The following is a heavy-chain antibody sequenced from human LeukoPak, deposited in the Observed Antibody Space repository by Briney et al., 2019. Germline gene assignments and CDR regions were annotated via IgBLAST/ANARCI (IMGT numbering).Heavy chain of an antibody. CDR3: ARDRYYYDSSGSLDY. J-gene: IGHJ4*02. D-gene: IGHD3-22*01. V-gene: IGHV3-21*01. Sequence: MSGGSLRLSCAASGFTFSSYSMNWVRQAPGKGLEWVPSISSSSSYIYYADSVKGRFTISRDNAKNSLYLQMNSLRAEDTAVYYCARDRYYYDSSGSLDYWGQGTLVTVSS. CDR1: GFTFSSYS. CDR2: ISSSSSYI.